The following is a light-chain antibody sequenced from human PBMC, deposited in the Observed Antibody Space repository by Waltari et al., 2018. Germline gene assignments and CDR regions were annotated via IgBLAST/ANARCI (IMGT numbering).Light chain of an antibody. CDR2: EVS. CDR1: SSDVGGSSY. V-gene: IGLV2-14*01. CDR3: SSYTEWSTRV. J-gene: IGLJ1*01. Sequence: QSALTQPASVSGSLGPSITISCAGSSSDVGGSSYVSWYQQHPGKVPKLLIYEVSNRPSGVSYRFAASKSGNTASLTISGLQPEDEADYFCSSYTEWSTRVFGTGTKVTVL.